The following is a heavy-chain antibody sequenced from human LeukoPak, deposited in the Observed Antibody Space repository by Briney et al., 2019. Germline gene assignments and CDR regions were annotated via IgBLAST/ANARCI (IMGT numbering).Heavy chain of an antibody. CDR1: GFTFSSYG. D-gene: IGHD6-13*01. CDR3: AKGGVAALFDY. V-gene: IGHV3-30*18. J-gene: IGHJ4*02. Sequence: GGSLRLSCAASGFTFSSYGMHWVRQAPGKGLEWVAVISYDGSNKYYADSVKGRFTISRDNSKNTLYLQMNSLRAEDTAVYYCAKGGVAALFDYWGQGTLVTISS. CDR2: ISYDGSNK.